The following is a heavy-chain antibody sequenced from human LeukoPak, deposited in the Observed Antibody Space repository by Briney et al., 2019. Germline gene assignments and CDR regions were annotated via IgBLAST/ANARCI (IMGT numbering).Heavy chain of an antibody. Sequence: SETPSLTCTVSGGSISSGGYYWSWIRQHPGKGLEYIGHIYYSGSTYYNPSLKGRVTISLVTSKNQFSLKLSSVTAADTARYYCASGDNDPLFDYWGQGTLVTVSS. D-gene: IGHD1-1*01. CDR3: ASGDNDPLFDY. J-gene: IGHJ4*02. CDR2: IYYSGST. CDR1: GGSISSGGYY. V-gene: IGHV4-31*03.